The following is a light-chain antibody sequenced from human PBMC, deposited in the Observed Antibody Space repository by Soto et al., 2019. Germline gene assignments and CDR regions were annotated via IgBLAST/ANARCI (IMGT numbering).Light chain of an antibody. Sequence: DIQMTQSPSSLSASVGDRVTITCRASQGITTDFAWYQQKPGKASKRLIYAAASLQSGVPSRFSGSGSGTEFTLTISSLQPEDFATYYCLQYYSYPYTFGQGTKLEIK. CDR3: LQYYSYPYT. J-gene: IGKJ2*01. V-gene: IGKV1-17*01. CDR1: QGITTD. CDR2: AAA.